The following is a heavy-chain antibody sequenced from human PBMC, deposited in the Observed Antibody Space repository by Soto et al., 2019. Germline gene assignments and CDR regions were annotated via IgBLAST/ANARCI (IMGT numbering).Heavy chain of an antibody. CDR3: ARDKDGSGWPRFDY. CDR1: GFTFSNSW. J-gene: IGHJ4*02. Sequence: GGSLRLSCVASGFTFSNSWMSWVRQAPGKGLEWVANIKEDGSNKYYADSVKGRFTISRDNSKNTLYLQMNSLRAEDTAVYYCARDKDGSGWPRFDYWGQGTLVTVSS. CDR2: IKEDGSNK. D-gene: IGHD6-19*01. V-gene: IGHV3-7*01.